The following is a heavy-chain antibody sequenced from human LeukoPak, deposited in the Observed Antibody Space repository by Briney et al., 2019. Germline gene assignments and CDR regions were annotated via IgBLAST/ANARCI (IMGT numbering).Heavy chain of an antibody. Sequence: PSETLSLTCTVSGGSISSYYWSWIRQPPGKGLEWIGYIYYSGSTNYNPSLKSRVTISVDTSKSQFSLKLSSVTAADTAVYYCARLSSGYPYWFDPWGQGTLVTVSS. CDR2: IYYSGST. D-gene: IGHD6-19*01. V-gene: IGHV4-59*01. J-gene: IGHJ5*02. CDR3: ARLSSGYPYWFDP. CDR1: GGSISSYY.